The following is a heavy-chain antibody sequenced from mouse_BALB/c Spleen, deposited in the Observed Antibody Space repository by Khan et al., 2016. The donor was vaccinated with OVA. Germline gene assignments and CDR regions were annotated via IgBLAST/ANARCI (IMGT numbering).Heavy chain of an antibody. J-gene: IGHJ2*01. D-gene: IGHD2-1*01. Sequence: QIQLVQSGPELKKPGETVKISCKASGYTFTNYVMNWVKQAPGKGLKWMGWINTYIGEPTYSDDFKGRFAFSLETSASTAYLQINNLKSEDTATYFCARGNRDFDYWGQCTTLTVSS. CDR2: INTYIGEP. V-gene: IGHV9-3-1*01. CDR3: ARGNRDFDY. CDR1: GYTFTNYV.